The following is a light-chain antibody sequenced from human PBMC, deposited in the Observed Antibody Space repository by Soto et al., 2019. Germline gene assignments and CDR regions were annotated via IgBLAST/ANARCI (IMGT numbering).Light chain of an antibody. Sequence: EIVLTQSPATLSLSPGERATLSCRASQSVSSYLSCYQQKPGQAPRLLIYDVSDRATGLPDRFSGSGSGTDFTLTISSLEPEDSAIYYCQQYDQWPITFGQGTRLEIK. CDR3: QQYDQWPIT. CDR1: QSVSSY. J-gene: IGKJ5*01. CDR2: DVS. V-gene: IGKV3-11*01.